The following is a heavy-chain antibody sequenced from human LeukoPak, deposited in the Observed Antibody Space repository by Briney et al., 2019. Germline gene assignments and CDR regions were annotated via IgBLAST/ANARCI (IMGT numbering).Heavy chain of an antibody. V-gene: IGHV3-21*01. CDR1: GFTFSSYS. CDR2: ISNSSSYI. Sequence: GGSLRLSCAASGFTFSSYSMNWVRQAPGKGLEWVSSISNSSSYIYYADSVKGRFTISRDNAKNSLYLQMNSLRAEDTAVYYCARDPISITVGDYWGQGTLVTVSS. CDR3: ARDPISITVGDY. D-gene: IGHD3-10*01. J-gene: IGHJ4*02.